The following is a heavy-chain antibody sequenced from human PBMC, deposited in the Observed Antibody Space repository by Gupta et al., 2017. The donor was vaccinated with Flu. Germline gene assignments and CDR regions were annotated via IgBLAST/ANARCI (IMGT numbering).Heavy chain of an antibody. CDR1: GFTFSNAW. J-gene: IGHJ4*02. Sequence: EVQLVESGGGLVKPGGSLRLSCAASGFTFSNAWMSWVRQAPGKGLEWVGRIKSKTDGGTTDYAAPVKGRFTISRDDSKNTLYLQMNSLKTEDTAVYYCTTDVTMIVAGKGKSGIWGQGTLVTVSS. D-gene: IGHD3-22*01. CDR2: IKSKTDGGTT. V-gene: IGHV3-15*01. CDR3: TTDVTMIVAGKGKSGI.